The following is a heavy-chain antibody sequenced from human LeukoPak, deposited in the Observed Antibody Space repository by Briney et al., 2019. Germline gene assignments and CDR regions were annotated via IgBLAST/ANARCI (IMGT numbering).Heavy chain of an antibody. Sequence: GGSLRLSCVASGFTFSVYTMDWVRQAPGKGLEWVAVISYDGSNKYYADSVKGRFTISRDNSKNTLYLQMNSLRAEDTAVYYCARDPGGSGSYLFDYWGQGTLVTVSS. D-gene: IGHD3-10*01. CDR3: ARDPGGSGSYLFDY. J-gene: IGHJ4*02. CDR2: ISYDGSNK. CDR1: GFTFSVYT. V-gene: IGHV3-30-3*01.